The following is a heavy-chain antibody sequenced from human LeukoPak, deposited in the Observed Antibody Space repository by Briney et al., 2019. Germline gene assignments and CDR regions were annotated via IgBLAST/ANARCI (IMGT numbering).Heavy chain of an antibody. CDR1: GYTFASYG. CDR2: ISAYNGNA. V-gene: IGHV1-18*01. Sequence: GASVKVSCKASGYTFASYGISWVRQAPGQGLEWMGWISAYNGNANYAQKLQGRVTMTTDTSTSTAYMELRSLRSDDTAVYYCARVVVPAAIGEFDYWGQGTLVTVSS. CDR3: ARVVVPAAIGEFDY. J-gene: IGHJ4*02. D-gene: IGHD2-2*01.